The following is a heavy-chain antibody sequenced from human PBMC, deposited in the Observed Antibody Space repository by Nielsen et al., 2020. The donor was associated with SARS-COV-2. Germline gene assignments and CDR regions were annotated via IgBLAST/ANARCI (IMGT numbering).Heavy chain of an antibody. CDR3: AKISGSQRHYFDL. J-gene: IGHJ4*02. V-gene: IGHV3-23*01. CDR1: GFTFSSYA. Sequence: GGSLRLSCAASGFTFSSYAMTWVRQAPGKGLEWVSSIGTTGDKTFYADSVKGRFTISRDNSKNTLYLQLNSLRAEDTAVFYCAKISGSQRHYFDLWGQGALVTVSS. CDR2: IGTTGDKT. D-gene: IGHD1-26*01.